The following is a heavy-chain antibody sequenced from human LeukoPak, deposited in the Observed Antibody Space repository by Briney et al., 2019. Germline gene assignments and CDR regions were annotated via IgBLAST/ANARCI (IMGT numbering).Heavy chain of an antibody. J-gene: IGHJ3*02. D-gene: IGHD6-19*01. CDR1: GYTFTSYG. CDR3: ARDIAVAGTEKNDAFDI. CDR2: ISAYNGNT. V-gene: IGHV1-18*01. Sequence: ASVKVSCKASGYTFTSYGISWVRQAPGQGLEWMGWISAYNGNTNYAQKLQGRVTMTTDTSTSTAYMELRSLRSDDTAVYYCARDIAVAGTEKNDAFDIWGQGTMVTVSS.